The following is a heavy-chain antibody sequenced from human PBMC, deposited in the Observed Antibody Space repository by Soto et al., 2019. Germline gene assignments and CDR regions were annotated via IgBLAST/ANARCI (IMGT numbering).Heavy chain of an antibody. CDR2: IYYSGST. J-gene: IGHJ4*02. D-gene: IGHD3-16*02. CDR1: GGSISSYY. CDR3: ARVFREEAYVWGSYRNYYFDY. V-gene: IGHV4-59*01. Sequence: SETLSLTCTVSGGSISSYYWSWIRQPPGKGLEWIGYIYYSGSTNYNPSLKSRVTISVDTSKNQFSLKLSSVTAADTAVYYCARVFREEAYVWGSYRNYYFDYWGQGTLVTVSS.